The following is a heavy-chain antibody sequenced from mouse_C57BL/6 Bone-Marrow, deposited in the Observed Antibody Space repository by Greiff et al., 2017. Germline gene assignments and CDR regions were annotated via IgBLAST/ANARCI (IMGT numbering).Heavy chain of an antibody. CDR3: ARWGYYSNAWFAY. V-gene: IGHV1-81*01. Sequence: LLESGAELARPGATVKLSCKASGYTFTSYGISWVKQRTGQGLEWIGEIYPRSGNTYYNEKFKGKATLTADKSSSTAYMELRSLTSEDSAVYFCARWGYYSNAWFAYWGQGTLVTVSA. CDR1: GYTFTSYG. CDR2: IYPRSGNT. J-gene: IGHJ3*01. D-gene: IGHD2-5*01.